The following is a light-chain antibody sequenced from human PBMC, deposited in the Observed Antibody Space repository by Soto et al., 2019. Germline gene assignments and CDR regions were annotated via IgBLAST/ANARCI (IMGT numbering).Light chain of an antibody. CDR1: SSDIGDYNY. V-gene: IGLV2-14*01. Sequence: SALTQPASVSGSPGQSITISCTGTSSDIGDYNYVSWYQQHPGKAPKLMIYDVSNRPSGVSNRFSGSKSGNTASLTISGLQAEDEADYYCSSYTTSSALWVFGGGTKLTVL. CDR2: DVS. CDR3: SSYTTSSALWV. J-gene: IGLJ3*02.